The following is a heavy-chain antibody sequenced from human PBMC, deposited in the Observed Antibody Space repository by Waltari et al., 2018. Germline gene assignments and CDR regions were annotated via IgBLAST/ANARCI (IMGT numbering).Heavy chain of an antibody. J-gene: IGHJ4*02. CDR3: AKDLGSCSGGTCYWDY. CDR1: GFTFSSHA. CDR2: ISGSGGST. D-gene: IGHD2-15*01. Sequence: EVQLLESGGGLVQPGGSLRLSCAASGFTFSSHALNWVRQAPGKGLEWVSTISGSGGSTHYADSVKGRFTISRDNSKITLYLQMNSLRTEDTAVYYCAKDLGSCSGGTCYWDYWGQGTLVTVSS. V-gene: IGHV3-23*01.